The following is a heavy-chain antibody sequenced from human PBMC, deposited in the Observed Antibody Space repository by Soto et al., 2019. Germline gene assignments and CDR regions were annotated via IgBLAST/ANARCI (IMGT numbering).Heavy chain of an antibody. V-gene: IGHV1-69*12. D-gene: IGHD2-8*01. CDR1: GGTFSGST. Sequence: QVQLVQSGAEVKKPGSSVKVSCQTSGGTFSGSTISWVRQAPGQGLECLGGITPVFHTAHYAEKFRGRVTIAADESTNTAYMELSNLRADDTAIYYCARATSLYGPPCWYFDLWGHGTLVTVSS. CDR3: ARATSLYGPPCWYFDL. CDR2: ITPVFHTA. J-gene: IGHJ2*01.